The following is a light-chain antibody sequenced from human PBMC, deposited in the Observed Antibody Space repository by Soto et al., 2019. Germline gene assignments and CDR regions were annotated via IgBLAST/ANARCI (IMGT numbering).Light chain of an antibody. CDR1: SSNIGSNY. J-gene: IGLJ3*02. V-gene: IGLV1-47*01. CDR2: RNN. CDR3: AAWDDSLSGWV. Sequence: QSVLTQPPSASGTPGQRVTISCSGSSSNIGSNYVYWYQQLAGTAPKHLIYRNNQRPSGVPDRFSGSMSGTSASLVISGLRSEDDADYYCAAWDDSLSGWVFGGGTKVTVL.